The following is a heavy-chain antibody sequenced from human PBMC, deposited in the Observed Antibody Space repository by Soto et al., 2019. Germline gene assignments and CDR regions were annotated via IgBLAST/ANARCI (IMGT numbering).Heavy chain of an antibody. D-gene: IGHD6-13*01. V-gene: IGHV3-49*03. Sequence: GGSLRLSCTASGFTFGDYAMSWFRQAPGKGLEWVGFIRSKAYGGTTEYAASVKGRFTISRDDSKSIAYLQMNSLKTEDTAVYYCTREYSSSWKTHYYYYGMDVWGQGTTVTVSS. CDR2: IRSKAYGGTT. CDR1: GFTFGDYA. CDR3: TREYSSSWKTHYYYYGMDV. J-gene: IGHJ6*02.